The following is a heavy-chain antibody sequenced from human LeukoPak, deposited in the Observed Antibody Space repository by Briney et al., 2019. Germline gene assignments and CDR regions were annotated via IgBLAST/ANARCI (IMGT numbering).Heavy chain of an antibody. CDR3: ARHVSSVGFSLDY. J-gene: IGHJ4*02. CDR1: GGSISSYY. CDR2: NYYSGST. V-gene: IGHV4-59*08. Sequence: SDTLSLTCTVSGGSISSYYWSWIRQPPGKGLEWIGYNYYSGSTNYNPSLKSRVTISVDASKNQFSLKLSSVTAADTAVYYCARHVSSVGFSLDYWGQGTLVTVSS. D-gene: IGHD3-22*01.